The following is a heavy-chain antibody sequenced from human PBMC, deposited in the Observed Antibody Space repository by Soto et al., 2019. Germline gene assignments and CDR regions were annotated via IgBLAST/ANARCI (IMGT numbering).Heavy chain of an antibody. CDR2: SYSTGST. D-gene: IGHD3-10*01. J-gene: IGHJ4*02. CDR3: ATLYMVRAVRTFDY. CDR1: GGSIRSGGYY. V-gene: IGHV4-31*03. Sequence: QVQLQESGPGLVKPSQTLSLTCTVSGGSIRSGGYYWGWIRKHPGKGLEWIGYSYSTGSTYYNPSLKSRVTISVDTSKNQFSLKLSSVTAADTAVYYCATLYMVRAVRTFDYWGQGTLVTVSS.